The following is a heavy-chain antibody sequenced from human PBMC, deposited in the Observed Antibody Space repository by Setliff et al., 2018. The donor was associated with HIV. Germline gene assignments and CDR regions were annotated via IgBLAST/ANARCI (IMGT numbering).Heavy chain of an antibody. CDR3: ARYTSKVDWFDP. J-gene: IGHJ5*02. D-gene: IGHD2-2*02. Sequence: PSETLSLTCTVSGDSITNDEYYWGWIRQPPGKGLEWIAIIHYNGRTYYDPSLKSRVTIFVDTSKTQFYLKLRSVTASDTAVYYCARYTSKVDWFDPWGQGTLVTVSS. CDR2: IHYNGRT. CDR1: GDSITNDEYY. V-gene: IGHV4-39*01.